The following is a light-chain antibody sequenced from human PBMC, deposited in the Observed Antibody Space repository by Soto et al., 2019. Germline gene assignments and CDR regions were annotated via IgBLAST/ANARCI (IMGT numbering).Light chain of an antibody. V-gene: IGLV1-36*01. CDR2: YDD. CDR3: GAWDDSLNGWV. CDR1: ASNIGKNT. J-gene: IGLJ3*02. Sequence: QSVLTQPPSVSEGPGQRVTISCSGIASNIGKNTVNWYQQLPGEAPKLFIYYDDLLASGVSDRFSGSKSGTSACLAISGLQSEDEADYYCGAWDDSLNGWVFGGGTKVTVL.